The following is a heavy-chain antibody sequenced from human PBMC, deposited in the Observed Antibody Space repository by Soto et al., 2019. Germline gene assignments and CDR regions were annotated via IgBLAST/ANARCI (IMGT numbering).Heavy chain of an antibody. Sequence: QVQLQESGPGLVKPSQTLSLTCTVSGGSISSGGYYWSWIRQHPGKGLEWIGYIYYSGSTYYNPSLKSRVTISVATSKNPFSLKLSSVTAADTAVYYCARSLAPVYYYYGMDVWGQGTTVTVSS. CDR3: ARSLAPVYYYYGMDV. V-gene: IGHV4-31*03. J-gene: IGHJ6*02. CDR2: IYYSGST. CDR1: GGSISSGGYY.